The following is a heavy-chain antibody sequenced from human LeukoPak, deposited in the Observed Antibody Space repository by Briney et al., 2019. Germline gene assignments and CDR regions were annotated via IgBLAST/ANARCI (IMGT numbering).Heavy chain of an antibody. J-gene: IGHJ4*02. CDR3: ARGATMAPLGY. Sequence: ETLSLTCAVYGGSFSGYYWSWIRQPPGKGLEWIGEINHSGSTNYNPSLKSRVTISVDTSKNQFSLKLSSVTAADTAVYYCARGATMAPLGYWGQETLVTVSS. CDR2: INHSGST. V-gene: IGHV4-34*01. D-gene: IGHD3-10*01. CDR1: GGSFSGYY.